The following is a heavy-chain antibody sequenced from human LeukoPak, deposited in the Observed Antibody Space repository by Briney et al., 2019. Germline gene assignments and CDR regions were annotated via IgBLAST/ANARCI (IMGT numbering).Heavy chain of an antibody. J-gene: IGHJ5*02. CDR3: AKNGQSGFSFDP. CDR2: GSESGGT. Sequence: SGTRSLTCAVYGGSLNGHDWSWIRQPPGKGLEWIGEGSESGGTKFNPSLKSRVTISADTSKNQFSLKLNSVTAADTAVYYCAKNGQSGFSFDPWGQGTLVTVSS. V-gene: IGHV4-34*01. CDR1: GGSLNGHD. D-gene: IGHD3-3*01.